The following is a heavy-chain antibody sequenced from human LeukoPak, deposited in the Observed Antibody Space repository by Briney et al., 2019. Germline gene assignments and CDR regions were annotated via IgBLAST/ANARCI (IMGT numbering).Heavy chain of an antibody. CDR2: TSGSGGST. Sequence: GGSLRLSCAASGFTFSSYAMSWVRQAPGKGLEWVSGTSGSGGSTYYADSVKGGFTISRDNSKNTLYLQMNSLRAEDTAVYYCAKPHCSSTSCPFGFYYGMDVWGQGTTVTVSS. J-gene: IGHJ6*02. CDR1: GFTFSSYA. D-gene: IGHD2-2*01. V-gene: IGHV3-23*01. CDR3: AKPHCSSTSCPFGFYYGMDV.